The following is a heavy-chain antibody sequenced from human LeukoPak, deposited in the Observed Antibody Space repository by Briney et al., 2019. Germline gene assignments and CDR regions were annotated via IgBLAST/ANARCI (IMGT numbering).Heavy chain of an antibody. D-gene: IGHD6-13*01. J-gene: IGHJ4*02. CDR3: ARVSSSWSPASFDY. CDR2: IKQDGSEK. CDR1: GFTFSSYW. V-gene: IGHV3-7*01. Sequence: GGSLRLSCAASGFTFSSYWMSWVSQAPGKGLEWVANIKQDGSEKYYVDSVKGRFTISRDNAKNSLYLQMNSLSAEDTAVYYCARVSSSWSPASFDYWGQGALVTVSS.